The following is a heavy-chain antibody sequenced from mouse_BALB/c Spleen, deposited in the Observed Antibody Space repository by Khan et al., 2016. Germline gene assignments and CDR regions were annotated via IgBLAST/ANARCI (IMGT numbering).Heavy chain of an antibody. V-gene: IGHV9-2-1*01. J-gene: IGHJ4*01. CDR3: ARRGYGYDYAMDY. D-gene: IGHD2-2*01. CDR2: INTETGEP. CDR1: GYTFTDYS. Sequence: QIQLVQSGPELKKPGETVKISCKASGYTFTDYSMHWVKRVPGKGLKWMGWINTETGEPTYADDFKGRFAFSLETSARTAYLQINNLKNEDTATYFCARRGYGYDYAMDYWGQGTSVTVSS.